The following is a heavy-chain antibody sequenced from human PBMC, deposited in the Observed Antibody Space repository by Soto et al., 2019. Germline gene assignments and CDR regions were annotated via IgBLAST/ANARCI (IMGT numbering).Heavy chain of an antibody. D-gene: IGHD6-13*01. CDR1: GGSISSYY. J-gene: IGHJ6*02. V-gene: IGHV4-4*07. CDR2: IYTSGST. CDR3: AREREGSSSWYDSYYYYGMDV. Sequence: KTSETLSLTCTVSGGSISSYYWSWIRQPAGKGLEWIGRIYTSGSTNYNPSLKSRVTMSVDTSKNQFSLKLSSVTAADTAVYYCAREREGSSSWYDSYYYYGMDVGGQGTTVTVSS.